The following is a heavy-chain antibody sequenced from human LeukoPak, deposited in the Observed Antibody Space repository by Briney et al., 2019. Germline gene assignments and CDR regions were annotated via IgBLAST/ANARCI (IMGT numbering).Heavy chain of an antibody. Sequence: SETLSLTXTVSGGSIRSGDYYWSWIGQPPGKGLEWIGYIYYNGNTYYNPSLKSRVTMSLDTSKNQIFLKLSSVTAADTAVYYCARERSGSYPFDYWGQGTLVTVSS. CDR1: GGSIRSGDYY. D-gene: IGHD1-26*01. CDR2: IYYNGNT. J-gene: IGHJ4*02. V-gene: IGHV4-30-4*08. CDR3: ARERSGSYPFDY.